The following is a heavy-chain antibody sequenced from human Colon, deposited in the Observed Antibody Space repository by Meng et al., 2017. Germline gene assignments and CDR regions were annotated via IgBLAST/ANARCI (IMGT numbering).Heavy chain of an antibody. D-gene: IGHD3-10*01. CDR3: ARFYGSGTFEVHDY. CDR2: IHYSGSR. CDR1: CGSVSSASYY. V-gene: IGHV4-61*01. J-gene: IGHJ4*02. Sequence: VPRPVSGAGRVRTSETLSLTCNVACGSVSSASYYWSWIRQPPGKGLEWIGLIHYSGSRNYNPSLKSRVTMSVDTSKNQVSLRLTSVTAADTAVYYCARFYGSGTFEVHDYWGQGTLVTVFS.